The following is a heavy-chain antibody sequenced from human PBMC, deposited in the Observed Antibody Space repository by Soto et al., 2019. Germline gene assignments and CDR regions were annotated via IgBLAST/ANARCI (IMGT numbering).Heavy chain of an antibody. CDR3: AKDVRRPKDYYDSSSYYEPVGFDV. CDR1: GFTFSNFA. CDR2: ISGSGDTT. Sequence: GGSLRLSCAASGFTFSNFAMSWVRQAPGKGLEWVSAISGSGDTTFYADSVKGRSTISRDNSKTTLYLQMNSLRAEDTAMYFCAKDVRRPKDYYDSSSYYEPVGFDVWGQGTMVTVSS. D-gene: IGHD3-22*01. J-gene: IGHJ3*01. V-gene: IGHV3-23*01.